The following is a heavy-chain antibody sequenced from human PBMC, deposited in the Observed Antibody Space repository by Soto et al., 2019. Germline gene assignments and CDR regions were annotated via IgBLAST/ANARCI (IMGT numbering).Heavy chain of an antibody. CDR3: ARDCSGGSCYTGDDAFDI. Sequence: GGSLRLSCAASGFTVSSNYMSWVRQAPGKGLEWVSVIYSGGSTYYADSVKGRFTISRHNSKNTLYLQMNSLRAEDTAVYYCARDCSGGSCYTGDDAFDIWGQGTMVTVSS. CDR2: IYSGGST. D-gene: IGHD2-15*01. CDR1: GFTVSSNY. J-gene: IGHJ3*02. V-gene: IGHV3-53*04.